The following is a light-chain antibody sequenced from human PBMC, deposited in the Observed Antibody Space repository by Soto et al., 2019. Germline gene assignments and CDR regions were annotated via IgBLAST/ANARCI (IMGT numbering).Light chain of an antibody. CDR1: QSVGGF. Sequence: EIVLTQSPATLSLSPGDRATLSCRASQSVGGFLAWYQQKPGQAPRLLIYGASSRATGIPDRFSGSGSGTDFTLTISRLEPEDFAVYYCQQYGSSPTFGQGTRLEIK. V-gene: IGKV3-20*01. CDR2: GAS. J-gene: IGKJ5*01. CDR3: QQYGSSPT.